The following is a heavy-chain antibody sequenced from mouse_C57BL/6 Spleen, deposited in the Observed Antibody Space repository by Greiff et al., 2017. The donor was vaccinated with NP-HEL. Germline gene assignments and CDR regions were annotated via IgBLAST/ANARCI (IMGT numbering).Heavy chain of an antibody. D-gene: IGHD2-4*01. CDR2: IDPSDSYT. V-gene: IGHV1-69*01. Sequence: QVQLQQPGAELVMPGASVKLSCKASGYTFTSYWMHWVQQRPGQGLEWIGEIDPSDSYTNYNPKFKGKSTLTVDKSSSTAYMQLSSLPSEDSAVYYWERGGLQAWVAYWGQGTLVTVSA. CDR3: ERGGLQAWVAY. CDR1: GYTFTSYW. J-gene: IGHJ3*01.